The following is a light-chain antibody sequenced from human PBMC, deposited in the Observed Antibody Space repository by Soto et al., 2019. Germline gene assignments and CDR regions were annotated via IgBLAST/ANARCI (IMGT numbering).Light chain of an antibody. CDR3: SSYAGVNIDVV. V-gene: IGLV2-8*01. J-gene: IGLJ2*01. CDR1: SSDVGGYGY. CDR2: EVT. Sequence: QSALTQPPSASGSPGQSVTISCTGTSSDVGGYGYVSWYQQHPGKAPKLMIFEVTKRASGVPGRFSGSKSVNTAFLTVSGLQAEDEADYFCSSYAGVNIDVVFGGGTKVTVL.